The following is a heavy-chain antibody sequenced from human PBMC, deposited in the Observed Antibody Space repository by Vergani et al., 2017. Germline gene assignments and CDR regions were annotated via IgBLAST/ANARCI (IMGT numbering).Heavy chain of an antibody. CDR3: ARSRIYYGAGSPDY. Sequence: QVKLQESGPGLVKPSETLSLTCTVSGASVNSYYWSWIRQPPGKGLEWMGYVSFRGDTLYDPSVKGRMTISLNTSSNQFSLYRTSVTAAATAVYYCARSRIYYGAGSPDYWGQGTLVTVSS. CDR1: GASVNSYY. V-gene: IGHV4-59*02. D-gene: IGHD3-10*01. CDR2: VSFRGDT. J-gene: IGHJ4*02.